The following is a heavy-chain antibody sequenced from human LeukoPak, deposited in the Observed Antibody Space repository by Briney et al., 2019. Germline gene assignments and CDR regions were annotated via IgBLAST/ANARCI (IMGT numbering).Heavy chain of an antibody. Sequence: PGGSLRLSCAASGFTFSNYWMHWVRQATGKGLVWVSRINSDGSSTRYADSVKGRFTISRDNAKNTLYLQMNSLRAEDTAVYYCGRELDWLPTLDYWGQGTLVTVSS. CDR3: GRELDWLPTLDY. V-gene: IGHV3-74*01. CDR1: GFTFSNYW. J-gene: IGHJ4*02. CDR2: INSDGSST. D-gene: IGHD3-9*01.